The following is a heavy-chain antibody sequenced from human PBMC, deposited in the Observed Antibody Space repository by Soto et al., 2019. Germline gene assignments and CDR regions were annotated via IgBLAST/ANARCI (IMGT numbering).Heavy chain of an antibody. D-gene: IGHD1-20*01. CDR3: AGYNWNRRPDFDY. CDR1: GGSVSSGSYY. J-gene: IGHJ4*02. V-gene: IGHV4-61*01. CDR2: IYYSGST. Sequence: PSETLSLTCTVSGGSVSSGSYYWSWIRQPPGKGLEWIGYIYYSGSTNYNPSLKSRVTISVDTSKNQFSLKLSSVTAADTAVYYCAGYNWNRRPDFDYWGQGTLVTVSS.